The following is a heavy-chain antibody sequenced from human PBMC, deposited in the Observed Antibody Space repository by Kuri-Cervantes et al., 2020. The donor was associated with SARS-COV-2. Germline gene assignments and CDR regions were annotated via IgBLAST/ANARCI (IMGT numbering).Heavy chain of an antibody. CDR2: INHSGST. CDR3: ARHRWFDP. Sequence: ESLKISCAVYGGSFSGYYWSWIRQPPGKGLEWIGEINHSGSTNYNPSLKSRVTMSVDTSKNQFSLKLSSVTAADTAVYYCARHRWFDPWGQGTLVTVSS. D-gene: IGHD1-14*01. CDR1: GGSFSGYY. J-gene: IGHJ5*02. V-gene: IGHV4-34*01.